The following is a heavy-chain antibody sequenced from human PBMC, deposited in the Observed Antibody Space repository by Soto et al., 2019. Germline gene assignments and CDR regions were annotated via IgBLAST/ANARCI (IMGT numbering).Heavy chain of an antibody. D-gene: IGHD5-12*01. CDR1: GYTFSTYA. Sequence: GSLRLSCSASGYTFSTYAMHWVRQAPGKGLEYVSVINSNGGSTFYANSVKGRFTISRDNSKNTLYLQMGSLRVEDTGVYYCARAPGYSGYDALDYWGQGTLVTV. CDR3: ARAPGYSGYDALDY. J-gene: IGHJ4*02. CDR2: INSNGGST. V-gene: IGHV3-64*01.